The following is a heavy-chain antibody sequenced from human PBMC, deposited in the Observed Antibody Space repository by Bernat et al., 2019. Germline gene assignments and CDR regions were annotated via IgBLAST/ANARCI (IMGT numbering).Heavy chain of an antibody. CDR3: ARVLGLGYDILTGYPLLGYFDY. J-gene: IGHJ4*02. CDR1: GGSFSGYY. D-gene: IGHD3-9*01. CDR2: INHSGST. Sequence: QVQLQQWGAGLLKPSETLSLTCAVYGGSFSGYYWSWIRQPPGKGLEWIGEINHSGSTNYNPSLKSRVTISVDTSKNQFSLKLSSVTAADTAVYYCARVLGLGYDILTGYPLLGYFDYWGQGTLVTVSS. V-gene: IGHV4-34*01.